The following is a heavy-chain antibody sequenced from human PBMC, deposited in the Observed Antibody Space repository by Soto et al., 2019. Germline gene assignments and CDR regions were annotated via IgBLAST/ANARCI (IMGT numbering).Heavy chain of an antibody. J-gene: IGHJ4*02. Sequence: QVQLVQSGAEVKKPGSSVKVSCKASGGTFSSYTISWVRQAPGQGLEWMGRIIRILGIANYAQKFQGRVTITADKSTSTAYMELSSLRSEDTAVYYCASGTRFPTSFDYWGQGTLVTVSS. CDR3: ASGTRFPTSFDY. V-gene: IGHV1-69*02. CDR1: GGTFSSYT. D-gene: IGHD1-1*01. CDR2: IIRILGIA.